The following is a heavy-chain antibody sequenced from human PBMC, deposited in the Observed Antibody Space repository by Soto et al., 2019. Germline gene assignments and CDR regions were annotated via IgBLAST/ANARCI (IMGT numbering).Heavy chain of an antibody. CDR3: ATLPPRVVASLLPIPT. J-gene: IGHJ5*02. CDR1: GGSISSSNW. CDR2: IYHSGNT. D-gene: IGHD1-26*01. Sequence: VQLRQSGPGLVKPSGTLSLTCAVSGGSISSSNWWTWVRQAPGKGLEWIGEIYHSGNTYYNPSLQGPVTITVDKSNNHFSLKLNSVTAADTAVYYCATLPPRVVASLLPIPTWGQGTLVTVSS. V-gene: IGHV4-4*02.